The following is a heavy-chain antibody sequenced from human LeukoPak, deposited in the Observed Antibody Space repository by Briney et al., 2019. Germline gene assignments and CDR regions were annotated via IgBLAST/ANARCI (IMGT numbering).Heavy chain of an antibody. CDR1: GFTFSSYG. V-gene: IGHV3-30*18. J-gene: IGHJ6*03. CDR3: AKQGRDWLRDYYYYMDV. D-gene: IGHD3-9*01. Sequence: GGSLRLSCAASGFTFSSYGMHWVRQAPGKGLEWVAVISYDGSNKYYADSVKGRFTISRDNSKNTLYLQMNSLRAEDTAVYYCAKQGRDWLRDYYYYMDVWGKGTTVTISS. CDR2: ISYDGSNK.